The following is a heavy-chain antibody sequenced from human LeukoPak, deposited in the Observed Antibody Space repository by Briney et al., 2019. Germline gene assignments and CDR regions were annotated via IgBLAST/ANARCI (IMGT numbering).Heavy chain of an antibody. J-gene: IGHJ4*02. CDR2: ISGGGGGT. Sequence: AGSLRCYAAGSGITLSNYAMSRLPQAPGKGLEWVAGISGGGGGTNYGDSVKGRFTISRDNSKNTLYLQMNSLRAEDTAVYYCAKSHDNSGSYYRPSHVDYWGQGTLVTVSS. D-gene: IGHD3-10*01. CDR1: GITLSNYA. V-gene: IGHV3-23*01. CDR3: AKSHDNSGSYYRPSHVDY.